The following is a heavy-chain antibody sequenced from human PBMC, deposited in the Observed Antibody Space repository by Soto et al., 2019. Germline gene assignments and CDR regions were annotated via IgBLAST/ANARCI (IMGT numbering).Heavy chain of an antibody. CDR2: IWYDGSNK. D-gene: IGHD2-2*01. Sequence: QVQLVESGGGVVQPGRSLRLSCATSGFAFSSYGMHWVRQAPGKGLEWVAVIWYDGSNKYYADSVKGRFTISRDNSKKPLYLQMNSMRAEEMAVYYCASEAYQLVSRLGYWGQLTLVTVSS. J-gene: IGHJ4*02. CDR3: ASEAYQLVSRLGY. CDR1: GFAFSSYG. V-gene: IGHV3-33*01.